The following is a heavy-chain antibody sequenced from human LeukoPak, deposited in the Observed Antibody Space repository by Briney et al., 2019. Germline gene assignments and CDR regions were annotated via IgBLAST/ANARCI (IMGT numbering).Heavy chain of an antibody. CDR3: AGRGRNSGWQLYYFDS. V-gene: IGHV4-39*07. CDR2: IYYSGST. D-gene: IGHD6-19*01. Sequence: SETLSLTCTVSGGSISSSSYYWGWIRQPPGKGLEWIGSIYYSGSTYYNPSLKSRVTISVDTSKNQFSLKLSSVTAADTAVYYCAGRGRNSGWQLYYFDSWGQGALVTVSS. CDR1: GGSISSSSYY. J-gene: IGHJ4*02.